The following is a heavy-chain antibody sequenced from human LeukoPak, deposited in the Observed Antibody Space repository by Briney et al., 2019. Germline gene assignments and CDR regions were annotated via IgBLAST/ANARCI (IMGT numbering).Heavy chain of an antibody. CDR1: GYSISSGYY. D-gene: IGHD1-20*01. CDR2: IYHSGST. J-gene: IGHJ4*02. V-gene: IGHV4-38-2*02. CDR3: ARRGPTWYNWNGAFDY. Sequence: SETLSLTCTVSGYSISSGYYWGWIRQPPGKGLEWIGSIYHSGSTYYNPSLKSRVTISVDTSKNQFSLKLSSGTAADTAVYYCARRGPTWYNWNGAFDYWGQGTLVTVSS.